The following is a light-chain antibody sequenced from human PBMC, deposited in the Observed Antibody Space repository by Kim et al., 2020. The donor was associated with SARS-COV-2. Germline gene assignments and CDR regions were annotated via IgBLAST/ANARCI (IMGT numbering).Light chain of an antibody. CDR2: GKN. CDR1: SLRSYY. J-gene: IGLJ2*01. Sequence: LGQTTRITCRGDSLRSYYASWYRQKPGQAPVLVIYGKNNRPSGIPDRFSGSSSGNTASLTITGAQAEDEAVYYCSSRDSRGDHLVFGGGTQLTVL. CDR3: SSRDSRGDHLV. V-gene: IGLV3-19*01.